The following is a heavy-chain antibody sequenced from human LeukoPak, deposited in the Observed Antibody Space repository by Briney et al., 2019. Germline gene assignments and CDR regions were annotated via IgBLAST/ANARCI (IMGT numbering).Heavy chain of an antibody. V-gene: IGHV1-18*01. CDR2: ISAYNGNT. Sequence: ASVKVSCKASGYTFTSYGISWVRQAPGQGLEWMGWISAYNGNTNYAQKLQGRVTITTDTSTSTAYMELRSLRSDDTAVYYCARVRRGVAYYTADYWGQGTLVTVSS. D-gene: IGHD3-3*01. CDR3: ARVRRGVAYYTADY. J-gene: IGHJ4*02. CDR1: GYTFTSYG.